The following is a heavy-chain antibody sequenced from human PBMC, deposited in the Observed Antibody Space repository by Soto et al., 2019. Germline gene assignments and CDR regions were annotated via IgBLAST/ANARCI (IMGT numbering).Heavy chain of an antibody. CDR3: ARIRLTARGAFDI. Sequence: SVKVSCKASGGTFSSYAISWVRQAPGQGLEWMGGIIPIFGTANYAQKFQGRVTITADESTSTAYMELSSLRSEDTAVYYCARIRLTARGAFDIWGQGTMVTVSS. J-gene: IGHJ3*02. V-gene: IGHV1-69*13. CDR1: GGTFSSYA. CDR2: IIPIFGTA. D-gene: IGHD6-6*01.